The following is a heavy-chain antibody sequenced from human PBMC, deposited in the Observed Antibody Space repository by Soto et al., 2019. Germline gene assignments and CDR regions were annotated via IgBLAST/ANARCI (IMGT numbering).Heavy chain of an antibody. Sequence: PSETLCLTCAVYGGSFSDYYWSWIRQPPGKGLEWIGEINHRGSTNYNPSLKSRVTISVDTSKNQFSLKLSSVTAADTAVYYCARDIMGTNYYYYGMDVWGQGTTVTVSS. D-gene: IGHD5-12*01. CDR2: INHRGST. J-gene: IGHJ6*02. V-gene: IGHV4-34*01. CDR1: GGSFSDYY. CDR3: ARDIMGTNYYYYGMDV.